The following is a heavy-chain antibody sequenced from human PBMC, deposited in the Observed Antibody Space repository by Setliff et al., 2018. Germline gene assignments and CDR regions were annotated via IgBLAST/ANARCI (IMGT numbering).Heavy chain of an antibody. D-gene: IGHD3-10*01. CDR3: ARQLYYYGTPGYFDY. CDR2: IYYSGNT. Sequence: SETLSLTCTVSGGSISSGDYYWTWIRQPPGKGLEWIGFIYYSGNTFYNPSLKSRLTISVDTSKNLFSLKLSSVTAADTAVYYCARQLYYYGTPGYFDYWGQGTLVTISS. V-gene: IGHV4-30-4*08. J-gene: IGHJ4*02. CDR1: GGSISSGDYY.